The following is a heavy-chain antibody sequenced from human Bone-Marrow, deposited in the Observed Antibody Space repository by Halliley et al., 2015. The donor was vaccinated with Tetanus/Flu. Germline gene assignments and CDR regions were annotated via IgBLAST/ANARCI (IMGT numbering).Heavy chain of an antibody. J-gene: IGHJ5*02. CDR1: GESVSSSDSNW. CDR2: IDHSGRT. CDR3: AGNYYYDSSNYYYNWFGP. V-gene: IGHV4-4*01. Sequence: TLSLTCVVSGESVSSSDSNWWSWVRQPPGRGLEWIGEIDHSGRTDYNASLKSRVTMSVDKSKNQFSLNLSSVTAADTAVYFCAGNYYYDSSNYYYNWFGPWGQGTLVPVSS. D-gene: IGHD3-22*01.